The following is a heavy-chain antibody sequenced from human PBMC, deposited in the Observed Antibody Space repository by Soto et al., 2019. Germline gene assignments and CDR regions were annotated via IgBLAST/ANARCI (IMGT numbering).Heavy chain of an antibody. Sequence: EVQLLESGGGLVQPGGSLRLSCAASGFTFSSYAMSWVRQAPGKGLEWVSAISGSGGSTYYADSVKGRFTISRDNSKNTLYLQMNSLRAEKTAVYYCAISGGIGYSYGYFDYWGQGTLVTVSS. CDR2: ISGSGGST. CDR3: AISGGIGYSYGYFDY. V-gene: IGHV3-23*01. D-gene: IGHD5-18*01. J-gene: IGHJ4*02. CDR1: GFTFSSYA.